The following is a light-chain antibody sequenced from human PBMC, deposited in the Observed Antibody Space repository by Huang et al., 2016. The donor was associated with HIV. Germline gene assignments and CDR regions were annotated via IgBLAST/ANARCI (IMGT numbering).Light chain of an antibody. V-gene: IGKV3-15*01. CDR1: QSVSSN. J-gene: IGKJ1*01. Sequence: DTVMTQSPATLSVSPGERATLSCRASQSVSSNLAWYQQKPGQAPRLLIYGSSTRATGSPARFSGSGSGTEFILTISSLQSEDFALYYCQQYNNWPPGRTFGQGTKVEIK. CDR3: QQYNNWPPGRT. CDR2: GSS.